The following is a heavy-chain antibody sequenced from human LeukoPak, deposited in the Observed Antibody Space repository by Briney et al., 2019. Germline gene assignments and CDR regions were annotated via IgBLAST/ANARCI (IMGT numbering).Heavy chain of an antibody. CDR1: GYTFTSYA. CDR3: ARGTKDCSSTSCYINWFDP. CDR2: INTNTGNP. J-gene: IGHJ5*02. Sequence: ASVKVSCKASGYTFTSYAMNWVRQAPGQGLEWMGWINTNTGNPTYAQGFTGRFVFSLDTSVSTAYLQISSLKAEDTAMYYCARGTKDCSSTSCYINWFDPWGQGTLVTVSS. D-gene: IGHD2-2*02. V-gene: IGHV7-4-1*02.